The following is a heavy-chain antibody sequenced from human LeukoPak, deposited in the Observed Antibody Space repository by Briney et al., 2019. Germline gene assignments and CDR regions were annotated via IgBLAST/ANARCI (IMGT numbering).Heavy chain of an antibody. J-gene: IGHJ6*02. V-gene: IGHV3-9*01. D-gene: IGHD6-13*01. CDR1: GFTFDDYA. CDR3: AKDMGFGVSAAGTYYYYGMDV. Sequence: GGSLRLSCAASGFTFDDYAMHWVRQAPGKGLEWVSGISWNSGSIGYADSVKGRFTISRDNAKNSLYLQMNSLRAEDTALYYCAKDMGFGVSAAGTYYYYGMDVWGQGTTVTVSS. CDR2: ISWNSGSI.